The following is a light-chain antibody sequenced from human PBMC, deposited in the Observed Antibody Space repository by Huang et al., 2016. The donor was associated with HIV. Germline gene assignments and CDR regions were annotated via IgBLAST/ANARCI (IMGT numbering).Light chain of an antibody. CDR1: HSVVNK. V-gene: IGKV3-15*01. J-gene: IGKJ4*01. Sequence: EIVMTQSPAVLSMSPGERVTLTCRASHSVVNKLAWYKQKPGRAPRLVIYDTSTRSSGVPARFSGSGSGTNFSLTINSLQSEDLAVYYCQHYNNWPLTFGGGTRVEIK. CDR2: DTS. CDR3: QHYNNWPLT.